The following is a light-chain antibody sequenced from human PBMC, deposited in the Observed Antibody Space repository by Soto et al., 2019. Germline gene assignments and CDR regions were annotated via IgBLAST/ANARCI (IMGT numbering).Light chain of an antibody. Sequence: EIVMTQSPATLSVSPGERATLSCRASQSVSSNLAWYQQKPGQAPRLLIYGASTRATGIPARFRGSGSGTEFTLTISSLQSEDFAVYCCQQYNNWPWTFGQGTKV. CDR2: GAS. CDR3: QQYNNWPWT. J-gene: IGKJ1*01. CDR1: QSVSSN. V-gene: IGKV3-15*01.